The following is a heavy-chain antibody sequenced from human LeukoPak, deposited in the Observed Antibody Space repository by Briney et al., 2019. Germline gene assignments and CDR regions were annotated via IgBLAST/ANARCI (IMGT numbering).Heavy chain of an antibody. J-gene: IGHJ3*02. D-gene: IGHD3-22*01. CDR2: INPNSGGT. Sequence: ASVKVSCKASGYTFTGYYMHWVRQAPGQGLEWMGWINPNSGGTNYAQKFQGRVTMTRDTSISTAYMELSRLRSDDTAVYYCARAVLPLGPSYYYDSSGYPNGGAFDIWGQGTMVTVSS. CDR1: GYTFTGYY. V-gene: IGHV1-2*02. CDR3: ARAVLPLGPSYYYDSSGYPNGGAFDI.